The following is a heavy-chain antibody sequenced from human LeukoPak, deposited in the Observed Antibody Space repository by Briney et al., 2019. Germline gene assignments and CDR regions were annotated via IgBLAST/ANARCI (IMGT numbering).Heavy chain of an antibody. V-gene: IGHV3-23*01. CDR1: GFTLRGYA. CDR2: IGGSGSST. CDR3: AIHRSGNYYGPLDC. Sequence: GGSLRLSCVPSGFTLRGYAMSWVRQAPGKGLEWVSAIGGSGSSTYYADSVKGRFTISRDNSKNTLYLQMNSLRAEDTALYYCAIHRSGNYYGPLDCWGPGTLVTVSS. D-gene: IGHD1-26*01. J-gene: IGHJ4*02.